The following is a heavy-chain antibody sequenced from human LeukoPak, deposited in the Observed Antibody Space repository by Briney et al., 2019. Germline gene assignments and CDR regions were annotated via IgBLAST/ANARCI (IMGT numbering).Heavy chain of an antibody. J-gene: IGHJ6*03. D-gene: IGHD3-10*01. CDR3: AREEARFPRYYYMDV. Sequence: SETLSLTCSGSGGSISSYYWSWIRQPPGKGLEWIGYIYYSGSTNYNPSLKSRVTISVDTSKNQFSLKLSSVTAADTAVYYCAREEARFPRYYYMDVCGKGTTVTVSS. CDR1: GGSISSYY. CDR2: IYYSGST. V-gene: IGHV4-59*01.